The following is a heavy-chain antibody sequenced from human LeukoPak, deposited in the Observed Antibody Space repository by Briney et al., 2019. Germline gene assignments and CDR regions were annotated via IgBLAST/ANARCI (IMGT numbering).Heavy chain of an antibody. D-gene: IGHD2-15*01. V-gene: IGHV1-2*02. J-gene: IGHJ4*02. Sequence: ASVKVSCKASGYTFTGYYIHWVRQAPGQGLEWMGWMNPNSGGTNYAQKFQGRVTMTRDTSISTAYMGLNRLKSDDTAVYYCAAAGPESLFFNYWGQGTLVTASS. CDR3: AAAGPESLFFNY. CDR1: GYTFTGYY. CDR2: MNPNSGGT.